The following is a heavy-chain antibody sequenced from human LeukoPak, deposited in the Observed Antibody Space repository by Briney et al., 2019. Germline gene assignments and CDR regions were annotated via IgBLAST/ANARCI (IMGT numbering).Heavy chain of an antibody. J-gene: IGHJ4*02. V-gene: IGHV3-73*01. CDR2: IRSKANGYAT. CDR3: SRYVDTPLDY. Sequence: RPGGSLRLSCAASGFTFSGSSIHWVRQASGKGLEWVGRIRSKANGYATAYAASVAGRFTISRDDSQNTAYLQMNSLKTEDAAVYYCSRYVDTPLDYWGQGALVTVSS. D-gene: IGHD5-18*01. CDR1: GFTFSGSS.